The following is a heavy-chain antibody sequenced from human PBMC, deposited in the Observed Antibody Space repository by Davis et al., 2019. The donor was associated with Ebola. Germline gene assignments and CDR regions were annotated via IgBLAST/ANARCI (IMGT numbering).Heavy chain of an antibody. CDR2: ISSDSDYI. CDR3: AKNRVAWTAMSDFDF. J-gene: IGHJ4*02. D-gene: IGHD2-21*02. CDR1: GFTFSTYS. V-gene: IGHV3-21*04. Sequence: GESLKISCAASGFTFSTYSMSWVRQAPGKGLEWVSSISSDSDYIYYADSVKGRFNISRDNSKNTLYLQMNSLGVEDTAVYYCAKNRVAWTAMSDFDFWGQGTLVTVSS.